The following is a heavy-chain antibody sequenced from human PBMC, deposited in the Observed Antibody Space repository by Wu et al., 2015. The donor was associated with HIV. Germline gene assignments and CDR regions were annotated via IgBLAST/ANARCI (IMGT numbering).Heavy chain of an antibody. V-gene: IGHV4-38-2*02. CDR1: GYSISSGYY. CDR2: IYHSGST. D-gene: IGHD3-22*01. J-gene: IGHJ3*02. CDR3: ARDPPPMIVPFDI. Sequence: QVQLQESGPGLVKPSETLSLTCTVSGYSISSGYYWGWIRQPPGKGLEWIGSIYHSGSTYYNPSLKSRVTISVDTSKNQFSLKLSSVTAADTAVYYCARDPPPMIVPFDIWGQGTMVTVSS.